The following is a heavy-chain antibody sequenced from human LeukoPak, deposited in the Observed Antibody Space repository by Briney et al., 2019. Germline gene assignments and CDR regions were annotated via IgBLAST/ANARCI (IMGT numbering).Heavy chain of an antibody. J-gene: IGHJ4*02. D-gene: IGHD5-18*01. Sequence: SETLSLTCTVSGGSISSSSYYWGWIRQPPGKGLEWIGSIYYSGSTYYNPSLRSRVTISVDTSKNQFSLKLSSVTAADTAVYYCARSRGYSYGHWDYWGQGTLVTVSS. V-gene: IGHV4-39*07. CDR3: ARSRGYSYGHWDY. CDR1: GGSISSSSYY. CDR2: IYYSGST.